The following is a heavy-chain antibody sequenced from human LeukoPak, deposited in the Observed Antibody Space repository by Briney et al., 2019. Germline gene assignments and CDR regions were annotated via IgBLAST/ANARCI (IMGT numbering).Heavy chain of an antibody. V-gene: IGHV4-59*01. Sequence: SETLPLTCTVSGGSLSSYYWSWIRQPPGKGLEWIGYIYYSGSTNYNPSLKSRVTISVDTSKNQFSLKLSSVTAADTAVYYCARDRGAALGYWGQGTLVTVSS. CDR2: IYYSGST. CDR3: ARDRGAALGY. J-gene: IGHJ4*02. D-gene: IGHD3-10*01. CDR1: GGSLSSYY.